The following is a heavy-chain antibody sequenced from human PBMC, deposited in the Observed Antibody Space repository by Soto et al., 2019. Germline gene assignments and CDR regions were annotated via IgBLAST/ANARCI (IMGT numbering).Heavy chain of an antibody. V-gene: IGHV3-9*01. CDR3: AKFYCGGDCSAGYFQH. J-gene: IGHJ1*01. Sequence: GGSLRLSCAASGFTFDDYAMHWVRQAPGKGLEWVSGISWNSGSIGYADSVKGRFTISRDNAKNSLYLQMNSLRAEDTALYYCAKFYCGGDCSAGYFQHWGQGTLVTVSS. CDR1: GFTFDDYA. D-gene: IGHD2-21*01. CDR2: ISWNSGSI.